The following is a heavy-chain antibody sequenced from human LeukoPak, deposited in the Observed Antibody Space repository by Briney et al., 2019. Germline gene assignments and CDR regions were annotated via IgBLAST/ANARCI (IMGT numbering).Heavy chain of an antibody. J-gene: IGHJ3*02. CDR3: ARDPPGVAFDI. Sequence: SETLSLTCAVYGGSFSGYYWSWIRQPPGKGLEWIGEINHSGSTNYNPSLKSRVTISVDTSKNQFSLKLSSVTAADTAVYYCARDPPGVAFDIWGQGTMVTVSS. CDR2: INHSGST. V-gene: IGHV4-34*01. CDR1: GGSFSGYY. D-gene: IGHD7-27*01.